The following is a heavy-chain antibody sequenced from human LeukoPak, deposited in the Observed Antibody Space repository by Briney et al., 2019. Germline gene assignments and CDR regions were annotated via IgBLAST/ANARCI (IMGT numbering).Heavy chain of an antibody. Sequence: GESLKISCKGSGYSFTSYWIGWVRQMPGKGLERMGIIYPGDSDTRYSPSFQGQVTISADKSISTAYLQWSSLKASDTAMYYCARLDEGNTAMVTLLRYWGQGTLVTVSS. D-gene: IGHD5-18*01. CDR1: GYSFTSYW. V-gene: IGHV5-51*01. J-gene: IGHJ4*02. CDR3: ARLDEGNTAMVTLLRY. CDR2: IYPGDSDT.